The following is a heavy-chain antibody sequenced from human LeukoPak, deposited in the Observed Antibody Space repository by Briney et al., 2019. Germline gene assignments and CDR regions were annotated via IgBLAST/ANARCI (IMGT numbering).Heavy chain of an antibody. CDR2: ISSSSSTI. V-gene: IGHV3-48*04. J-gene: IGHJ4*02. CDR3: AKDTAMVPTVAFDY. Sequence: GGSLRLSCAASGFTFSTYNMNWVRQAPGKGLEWVSYISSSSSTIYYADSVKGRFTISRDNAKNSLYLQMNSLRAEDTAVYYCAKDTAMVPTVAFDYWGQGTLVTVSS. CDR1: GFTFSTYN. D-gene: IGHD5-18*01.